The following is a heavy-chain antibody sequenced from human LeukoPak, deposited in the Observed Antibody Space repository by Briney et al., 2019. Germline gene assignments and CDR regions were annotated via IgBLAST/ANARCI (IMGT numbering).Heavy chain of an antibody. Sequence: GASVNVSCTASGYTFTSYAMHWVRQAPGQRLEWMGWINAGNGNTKYSQKFQGRVTITRDTSASTAYMELSSLRSEDTAVYYCATAGGDSSWAFFDYWGQGTLVTVSS. J-gene: IGHJ4*02. V-gene: IGHV1-3*01. CDR3: ATAGGDSSWAFFDY. D-gene: IGHD6-13*01. CDR2: INAGNGNT. CDR1: GYTFTSYA.